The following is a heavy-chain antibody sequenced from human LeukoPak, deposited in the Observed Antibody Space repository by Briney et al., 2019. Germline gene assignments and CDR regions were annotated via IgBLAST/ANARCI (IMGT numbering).Heavy chain of an antibody. J-gene: IGHJ4*01. Sequence: GGSLRLSCAASGFTFSSYTMNWVRQAPGKGLEWVSSIAGSSGYISYADSVKGRFTISRDNAKKSLYLQMTSLTAEDTAVYYRARDRGAYCGGDCYLGFDYWGRGTLVTVSS. V-gene: IGHV3-21*01. CDR3: ARDRGAYCGGDCYLGFDY. CDR2: IAGSSGYI. D-gene: IGHD2-21*02. CDR1: GFTFSSYT.